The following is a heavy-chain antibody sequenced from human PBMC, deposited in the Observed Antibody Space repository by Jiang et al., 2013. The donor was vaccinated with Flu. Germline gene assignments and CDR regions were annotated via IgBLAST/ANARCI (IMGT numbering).Heavy chain of an antibody. CDR3: ARAATIFGVVRHWFDS. CDR1: GGSIVSTTHY. J-gene: IGHJ5*01. CDR2: IYFAGNT. D-gene: IGHD3-3*01. V-gene: IGHV4-39*01. Sequence: GSGLVKPLETLSLTCTVSGGSIVSTTHYWGWIRRPPGKGLKWIGSIYFAGNTYYNSSLKSRVTISVDMSKNQFSLKLSSVTGADTAVYYCARAATIFGVVRHWFDSVGPGSPDHRLL.